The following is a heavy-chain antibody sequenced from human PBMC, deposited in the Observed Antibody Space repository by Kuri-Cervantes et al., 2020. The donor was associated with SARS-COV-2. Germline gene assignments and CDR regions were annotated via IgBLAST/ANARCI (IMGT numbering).Heavy chain of an antibody. CDR2: ISYDGSNK. V-gene: IGHV3-30-3*01. D-gene: IGHD2-2*02. J-gene: IGHJ6*02. CDR3: ARVPCGTSCYRLGDYYYYGMDV. CDR1: GFTFSSYA. Sequence: GESLKISCAASGFTFSSYAMHWVRQAPGKGLEWVAVISYDGSNKYYADSVKGRFTISRDNSKNTLYLQMNSLRAEDTAVYYCARVPCGTSCYRLGDYYYYGMDVWGQGTTVTVSS.